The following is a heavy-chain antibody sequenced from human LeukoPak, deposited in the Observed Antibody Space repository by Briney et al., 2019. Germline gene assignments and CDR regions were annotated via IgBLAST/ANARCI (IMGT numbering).Heavy chain of an antibody. J-gene: IGHJ4*02. D-gene: IGHD3-16*01. Sequence: GASVKVSCEASGYTFTSYDCNWVRQATGQGLEWMGWMNPNRGNTDYAQKFRGSATMTRNTTISTAYMELSILGSEAAAVYFCARAFYDYVWGSAHYFDCWGQGTLVTVSS. CDR3: ARAFYDYVWGSAHYFDC. V-gene: IGHV1-8*01. CDR2: MNPNRGNT. CDR1: GYTFTSYD.